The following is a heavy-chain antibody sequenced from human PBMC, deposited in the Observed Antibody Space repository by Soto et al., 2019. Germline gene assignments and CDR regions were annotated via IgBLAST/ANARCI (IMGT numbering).Heavy chain of an antibody. CDR3: VQTTGWPGFDF. J-gene: IGHJ4*02. CDR1: GFTVSSKY. D-gene: IGHD6-19*01. V-gene: IGHV3-53*01. CDR2: IYGGGTT. Sequence: EVQLVESGGGLIQPGGSLRLSYAASGFTVSSKYMTWVRQAPGKGLEWVSVIYGGGTTDYADSVKGRFTISRDNSKNTLYLQVNSLRAEDTAVYYCVQTTGWPGFDFWGQGTLVTVSS.